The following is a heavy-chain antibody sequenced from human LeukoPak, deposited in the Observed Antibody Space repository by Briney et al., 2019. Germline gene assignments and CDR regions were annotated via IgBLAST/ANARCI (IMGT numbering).Heavy chain of an antibody. Sequence: ASVKVSCKASGYTFTRYYMYWVRQAPGQGLEWMGTIDPSGGSTRYAQKSQGRVTMTRDTSTSTVYMEMSSLRSEDTAVYCCARGRAVTDPLGYFDYWGQGTLVTVSS. CDR1: GYTFTRYY. V-gene: IGHV1-46*01. CDR2: IDPSGGST. D-gene: IGHD4-11*01. CDR3: ARGRAVTDPLGYFDY. J-gene: IGHJ4*02.